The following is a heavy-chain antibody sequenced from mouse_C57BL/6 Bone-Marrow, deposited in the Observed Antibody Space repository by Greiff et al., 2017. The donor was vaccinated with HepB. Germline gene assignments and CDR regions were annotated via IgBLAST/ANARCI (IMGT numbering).Heavy chain of an antibody. Sequence: QVQLQQSGAELARPGASVKLSCKASGYTFTSYGISWVKQRTGQGLEWIGEIYPRSGNTYYNEKFKGKATLTADKSYSTAYMELRSLTSEDSAFYFCARKGGLRRTGAGFAYGGQGTWVTVSA. CDR2: IYPRSGNT. D-gene: IGHD2-2*01. CDR3: ARKGGLRRTGAGFAY. CDR1: GYTFTSYG. J-gene: IGHJ3*01. V-gene: IGHV1-81*01.